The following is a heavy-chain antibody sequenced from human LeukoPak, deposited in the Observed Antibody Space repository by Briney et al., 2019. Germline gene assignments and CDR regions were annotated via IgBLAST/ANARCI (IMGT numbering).Heavy chain of an antibody. J-gene: IGHJ4*02. CDR1: GGTFSSYA. CDR3: ARASDYGGNSGYFDY. CDR2: IIPILGIA. D-gene: IGHD4-23*01. Sequence: ASVKVSCEASGGTFSSYAISWVRQAPGQGLEWMGRIIPILGIANYAQKFQGRVTITADKSTSTAYMELSSLRSEDTAVYYCARASDYGGNSGYFDYWGQGTLVTVSS. V-gene: IGHV1-69*04.